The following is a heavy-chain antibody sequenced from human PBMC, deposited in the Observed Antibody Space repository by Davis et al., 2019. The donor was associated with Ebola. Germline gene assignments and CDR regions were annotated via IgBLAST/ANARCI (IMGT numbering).Heavy chain of an antibody. CDR3: ASHSRPDYYYGMDV. J-gene: IGHJ6*02. CDR1: GYTFTSYA. Sequence: ASVKVSCKASGYTFTSYAMNWVRQAPGQGLEWMGWINTNTGNPTYAQGFTGRFVFSLDTSVSTAYLQISSLKAEDTAVYYCASHSRPDYYYGMDVWSQGTTVTVSS. D-gene: IGHD6-6*01. V-gene: IGHV7-4-1*02. CDR2: INTNTGNP.